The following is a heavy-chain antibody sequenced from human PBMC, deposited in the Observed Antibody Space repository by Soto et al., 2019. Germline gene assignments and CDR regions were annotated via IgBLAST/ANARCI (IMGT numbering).Heavy chain of an antibody. CDR2: ISSDGSRT. V-gene: IGHV3-74*01. CDR3: ARETYRGFYFDY. CDR1: GFTFTDYW. J-gene: IGHJ4*02. Sequence: EVHLVESGGGLVQAGGSLRLSCAASGFTFTDYWTHWVRQAPGKGLVWVSRISSDGSRTSYADSVTGRFTISRDNAKNTLYLQMNSLRVEDTALYYCARETYRGFYFDYWGQGTLVTVSS. D-gene: IGHD4-4*01.